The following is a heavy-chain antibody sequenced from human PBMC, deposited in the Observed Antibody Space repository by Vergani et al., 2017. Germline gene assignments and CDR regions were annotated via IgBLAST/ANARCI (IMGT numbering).Heavy chain of an antibody. Sequence: EVQLVESGGGLVQPGGSLRLSCAASGFTFSSYWMSWLRQAPGKGREWVANIKQDGREKYYVYFVKGRFTISRDNAKNSLYLQMNGMRAEDTAVYCCATDQGPSTYYDFWSGYFTGFDRGGEGTLVTVSS. V-gene: IGHV3-7*01. CDR3: ATDQGPSTYYDFWSGYFTGFDR. D-gene: IGHD3-3*01. CDR1: GFTFSSYW. CDR2: IKQDGREK. J-gene: IGHJ5*02.